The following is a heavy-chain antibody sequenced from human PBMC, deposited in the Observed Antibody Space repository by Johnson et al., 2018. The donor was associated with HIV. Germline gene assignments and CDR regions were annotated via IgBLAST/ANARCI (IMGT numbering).Heavy chain of an antibody. D-gene: IGHD3-9*01. CDR1: GFNFDDYG. CDR2: INWNGCSR. CDR3: ASVYYDILTGYYYDALDI. J-gene: IGHJ3*02. V-gene: IGHV3-20*04. Sequence: VQLVESGGGFVQPGGSLRLSCAASGFNFDDYGMSWVRQAPGKGVEWVSGINWNGCSRGYADSVKGRFTISRDNSKKTLYLQMNSLRAEDTAVYYCASVYYDILTGYYYDALDIWGRGTMVTVSS.